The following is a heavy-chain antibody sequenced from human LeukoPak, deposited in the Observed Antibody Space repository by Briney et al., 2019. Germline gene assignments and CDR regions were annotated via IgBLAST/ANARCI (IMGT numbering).Heavy chain of an antibody. CDR3: ARAGSGTYHYYYGVDV. CDR1: EFTFSAYW. D-gene: IGHD1-26*01. V-gene: IGHV3-7*03. J-gene: IGHJ6*02. CDR2: IKQDSSEK. Sequence: GGSLRLSCAASEFTFSAYWMSWVRRAPGKGLEWVANIKQDSSEKNYVDSVKGRFTISRDNAKKSLDLQMNSLRADDTAVYYCARAGSGTYHYYYGVDVWGQGTTVTVSS.